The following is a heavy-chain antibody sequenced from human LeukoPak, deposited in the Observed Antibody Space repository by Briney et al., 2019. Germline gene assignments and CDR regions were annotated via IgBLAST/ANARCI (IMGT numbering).Heavy chain of an antibody. Sequence: GGSLRLSCAASGFSFSSYNMNWVRQTPGKGLEWVSSITSSSTYTFYADSVKGRFTISRDNSKNTLYLQMNSLRAEDTAVYYCASSALVVPAAMGDAFDIWGQGTMVTVSS. CDR1: GFSFSSYN. V-gene: IGHV3-21*01. D-gene: IGHD2-2*01. CDR2: ITSSSTYT. J-gene: IGHJ3*02. CDR3: ASSALVVPAAMGDAFDI.